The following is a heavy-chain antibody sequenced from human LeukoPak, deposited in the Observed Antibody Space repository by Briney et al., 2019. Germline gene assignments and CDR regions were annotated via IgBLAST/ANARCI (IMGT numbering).Heavy chain of an antibody. J-gene: IGHJ4*02. CDR3: AVRRTSYSGSYADY. Sequence: GASVKVSCKASGYTFTGYYMHWVRQAPGQGLEWMGWISAYNGNTNYAQKLQGRVTMTTDTSTSTAYMELRSLRSDDTAVYYCAVRRTSYSGSYADYWGQGTLVTVSS. D-gene: IGHD1-26*01. CDR2: ISAYNGNT. V-gene: IGHV1-18*04. CDR1: GYTFTGYY.